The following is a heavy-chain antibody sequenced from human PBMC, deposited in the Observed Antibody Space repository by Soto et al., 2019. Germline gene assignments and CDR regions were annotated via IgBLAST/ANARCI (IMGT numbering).Heavy chain of an antibody. CDR2: ISAYNGNT. J-gene: IGHJ4*02. V-gene: IGHV1-18*01. D-gene: IGHD3-10*01. Sequence: QVQLVQSGAEVKKPGASVKVSCKASGYTFTSYGISWVRQAPGQGLEWMGWISAYNGNTNYAQKLQGRVTMTTDTSTRTAYRELRSLRSDDTAVYYCARDRGFVVRAPPVDYWGQGTLVTVSS. CDR3: ARDRGFVVRAPPVDY. CDR1: GYTFTSYG.